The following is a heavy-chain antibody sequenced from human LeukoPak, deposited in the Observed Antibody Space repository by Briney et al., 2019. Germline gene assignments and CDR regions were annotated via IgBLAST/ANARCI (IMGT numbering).Heavy chain of an antibody. V-gene: IGHV4-4*02. CDR3: TGLVGRYSSGLYYYYFDY. D-gene: IGHD3-22*01. CDR2: MYLSGTT. CDR1: GDSINSLDL. J-gene: IGHJ4*02. Sequence: SETLSLTCTVSGDSINSLDLWSWVRQPPGQGLEWIGEMYLSGTTHSNPSVKSRVTISIDKSKNQFFLNLSSVTAADTAVYYCTGLVGRYSSGLYYYYFDYWGQGTLVTVSS.